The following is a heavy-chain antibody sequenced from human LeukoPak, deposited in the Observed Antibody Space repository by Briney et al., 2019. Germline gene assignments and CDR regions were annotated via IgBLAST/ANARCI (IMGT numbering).Heavy chain of an antibody. CDR3: ARDLPSIAARFGLFDY. Sequence: GGSLRLSCAASGFTFSSYSMNWVRQAPGKGLEWVSSISSSSSYIYYADSVKGRFTISRDNPKNSLYLQMNSLRAEDTAVYYCARDLPSIAARFGLFDYWGQGTLVTVSS. V-gene: IGHV3-21*01. J-gene: IGHJ4*02. D-gene: IGHD6-6*01. CDR2: ISSSSSYI. CDR1: GFTFSSYS.